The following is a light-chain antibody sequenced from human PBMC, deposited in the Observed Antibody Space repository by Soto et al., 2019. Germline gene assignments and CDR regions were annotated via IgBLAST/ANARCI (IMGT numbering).Light chain of an antibody. Sequence: QSVLTQPPSVSGAPGQRVTISCTGSSSNIGAGYDVHWYQQLPGAAPKLLIYNNNYRPSGVPDRFSGSKSGTSASLAITGLQAEDEADYYCQSYDSGLSGGRFGRGTKLTVL. J-gene: IGLJ3*02. CDR1: SSNIGAGYD. CDR2: NNN. CDR3: QSYDSGLSGGR. V-gene: IGLV1-40*01.